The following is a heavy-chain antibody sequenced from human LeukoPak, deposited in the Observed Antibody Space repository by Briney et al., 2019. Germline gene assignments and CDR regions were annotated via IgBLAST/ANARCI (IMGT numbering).Heavy chain of an antibody. V-gene: IGHV1-2*02. CDR1: GYTFTGHY. CDR3: ARDVYTSGWRYFDL. Sequence: ASVKVSCKASGYTFTGHYMHWVRQAPGQGPEWMAWINPNSGDTNYAQKFQGRVTLTRDASIGTAYMEMNRLTYDDTAIYYCARDVYTSGWRYFDLXXHGTLVTVSS. J-gene: IGHJ2*01. D-gene: IGHD6-19*01. CDR2: INPNSGDT.